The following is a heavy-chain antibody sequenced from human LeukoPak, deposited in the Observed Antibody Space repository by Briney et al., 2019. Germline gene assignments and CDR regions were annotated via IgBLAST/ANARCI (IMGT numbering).Heavy chain of an antibody. CDR3: AKYRGYNYYLDY. CDR1: GFTLDDYA. J-gene: IGHJ4*02. Sequence: GGSLRHSCAASGFTLDDYAMHSVRQAPGKGLGWGSGISWNRGDITYADSVKGRFNISRHNAKKSLYLQMNSLRAEDTALFYCAKYRGYNYYLDYWGQGTLVTVSS. V-gene: IGHV3-9*01. D-gene: IGHD5-24*01. CDR2: ISWNRGDI.